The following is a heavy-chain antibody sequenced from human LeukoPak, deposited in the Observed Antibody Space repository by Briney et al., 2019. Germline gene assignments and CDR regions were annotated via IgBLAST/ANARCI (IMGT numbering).Heavy chain of an antibody. CDR3: ARAPTTVTQYYFDY. Sequence: SETLSLTCTVSGGSISSFYWSWIRQPPGKGLEWIGYMYYSGRTNYNPSLKSRVTISVDTSKNQFSLKLSSVTAADTAVYYCARAPTTVTQYYFDYWGQGTLVTVSS. CDR2: MYYSGRT. CDR1: GGSISSFY. D-gene: IGHD4-17*01. J-gene: IGHJ4*02. V-gene: IGHV4-59*01.